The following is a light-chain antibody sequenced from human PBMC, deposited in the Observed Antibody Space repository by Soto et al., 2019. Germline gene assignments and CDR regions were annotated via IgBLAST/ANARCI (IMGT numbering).Light chain of an antibody. V-gene: IGLV2-14*01. CDR2: EVS. J-gene: IGLJ2*01. Sequence: QSALTQPASVSVSPGQSITISCTGTSSDVGGYNYVSWYQQHPGKAPKLMIFEVSNRPSGVSHRFSGSKSGNTASLTISGLLAEDEADYYCCSYTTSSTLVFGGGTKLTVL. CDR3: CSYTTSSTLV. CDR1: SSDVGGYNY.